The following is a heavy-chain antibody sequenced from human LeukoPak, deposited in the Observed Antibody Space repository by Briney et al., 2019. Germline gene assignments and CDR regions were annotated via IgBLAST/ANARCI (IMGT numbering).Heavy chain of an antibody. J-gene: IGHJ3*02. Sequence: GGSLRLSCAASGFTFSSYAMSWVRQAPGKGLEWVSAISGSGGSTYYADSVKGRFTISRDNSKNMLYLQMNSLRAEDTAVYYCAKVLGATDAFNIWGQGTMVTVSS. V-gene: IGHV3-23*01. CDR1: GFTFSSYA. CDR3: AKVLGATDAFNI. CDR2: ISGSGGST. D-gene: IGHD1-26*01.